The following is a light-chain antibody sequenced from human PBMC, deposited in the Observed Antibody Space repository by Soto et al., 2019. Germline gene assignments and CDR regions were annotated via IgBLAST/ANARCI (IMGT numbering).Light chain of an antibody. CDR2: AAS. Sequence: DIQLTQSPSFLSASVGDRVTITCRASQGVSNYLAWYQQKPGKAPKLLINAASTLKSGVQSRFSGSASGTEFTLTIDSLQPEDFATYYYQQLITYPLTFGGGTKVEIK. J-gene: IGKJ4*01. CDR1: QGVSNY. CDR3: QQLITYPLT. V-gene: IGKV1-9*01.